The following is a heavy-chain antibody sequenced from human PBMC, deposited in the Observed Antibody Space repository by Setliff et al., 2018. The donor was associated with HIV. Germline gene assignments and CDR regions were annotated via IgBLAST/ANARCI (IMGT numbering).Heavy chain of an antibody. CDR2: IYYSGTT. Sequence: LSLPCTVSGASVNSNNYYWGWIRQPPGKGLEWIASIYYSGTTYYNPSLRSRVTISVDTSKNQFSLKLSSVTAADTAVYYCARLSLSLVRGIINSGDRFFDYWGQGSLVTVSS. CDR1: GASVNSNNYY. V-gene: IGHV4-39*01. D-gene: IGHD3-10*01. J-gene: IGHJ4*02. CDR3: ARLSLSLVRGIINSGDRFFDY.